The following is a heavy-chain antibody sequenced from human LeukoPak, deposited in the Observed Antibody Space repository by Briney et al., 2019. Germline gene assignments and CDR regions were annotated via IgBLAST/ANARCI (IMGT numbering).Heavy chain of an antibody. J-gene: IGHJ4*02. D-gene: IGHD6-13*01. CDR3: ARAPGYSTPSYYFDY. CDR2: ISAYNGNT. V-gene: IGHV1-18*01. Sequence: ISAYNGNTNYAQKLQGGVTMTTDTSTSTAYMELRSLRSDDTAVYYCARAPGYSTPSYYFDYWGQGTLVTVSS.